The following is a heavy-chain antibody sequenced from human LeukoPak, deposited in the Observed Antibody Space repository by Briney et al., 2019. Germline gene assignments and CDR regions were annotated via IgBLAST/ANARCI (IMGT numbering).Heavy chain of an antibody. V-gene: IGHV4-4*07. J-gene: IGHJ4*02. CDR1: GASISSNY. CDR3: ANGANSGSYFED. D-gene: IGHD1-26*01. CDR2: MYTSGNT. Sequence: KASETLSLTCTVSGASISSNYWSWIRQPAGKGLEWIGRMYTSGNTHYSPSLKSRVTMSVDTSKNQFSLNLTSVTAADTAVYYYANGANSGSYFEDWGQGTLVTVSS.